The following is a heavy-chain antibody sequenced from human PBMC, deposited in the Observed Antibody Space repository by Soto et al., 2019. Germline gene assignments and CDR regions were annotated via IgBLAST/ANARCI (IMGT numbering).Heavy chain of an antibody. Sequence: GGSLRLSCAASGFTFSSYEMNWVRQAPGKGLEWVSYISSSGSTIYYADSVKGRFTVSRDNAKNSLYLQMNSLRAEDTAVYYCARGGWYVVGYYYGMDVWGQGTTVTVSS. CDR3: ARGGWYVVGYYYGMDV. J-gene: IGHJ6*02. V-gene: IGHV3-48*03. D-gene: IGHD6-19*01. CDR1: GFTFSSYE. CDR2: ISSSGSTI.